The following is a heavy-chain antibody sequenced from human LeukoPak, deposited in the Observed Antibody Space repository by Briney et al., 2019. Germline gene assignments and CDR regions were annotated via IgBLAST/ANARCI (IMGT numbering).Heavy chain of an antibody. CDR3: AKASLVGLYYYYMDV. CDR2: ISWNNGSI. V-gene: IGHV3-9*01. D-gene: IGHD3-10*01. J-gene: IGHJ6*03. Sequence: GGSLRLSCAASGFTFDDYAMHWVRQAPGKGLEWVSGISWNNGSIGYADSVKGRFTISRDNAKNSLYLQMNSLRAEDTALYYCAKASLVGLYYYYMDVWGKGTTVTVSS. CDR1: GFTFDDYA.